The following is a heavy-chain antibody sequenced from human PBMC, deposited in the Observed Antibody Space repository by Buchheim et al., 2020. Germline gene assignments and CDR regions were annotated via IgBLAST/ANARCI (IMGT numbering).Heavy chain of an antibody. CDR2: IKQDGSET. CDR3: AAGRKIQWSAIYE. J-gene: IGHJ4*02. V-gene: IGHV3-7*01. Sequence: EVHLVESGGGLVQPGGSLRLSCAASGFTFSSFWMTWVRQAPGKGLEWVANIKQDGSETHYVDSVKGRFTISRDNAKESLYVEMTSLRVEDTAVYYCAAGRKIQWSAIYEWGQGTL. D-gene: IGHD3-10*01. CDR1: GFTFSSFW.